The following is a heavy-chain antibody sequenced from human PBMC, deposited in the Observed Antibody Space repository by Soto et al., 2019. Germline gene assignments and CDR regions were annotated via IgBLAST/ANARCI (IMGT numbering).Heavy chain of an antibody. Sequence: VKVSCKASGYTFTSYYMHWVRQAPGQGLEWMGIINPSGGSTGYAQKFQGRVTMTRDTSTSTVYMELSSLRSEDTAVYYCARVRARIVVAPGAFDIWGQGTMVTVSS. V-gene: IGHV1-46*03. J-gene: IGHJ3*02. CDR1: GYTFTSYY. CDR3: ARVRARIVVAPGAFDI. CDR2: INPSGGST. D-gene: IGHD2-21*01.